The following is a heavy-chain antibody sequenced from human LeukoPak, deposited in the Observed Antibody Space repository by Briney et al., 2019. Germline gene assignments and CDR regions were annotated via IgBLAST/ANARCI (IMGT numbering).Heavy chain of an antibody. Sequence: GGSLRLSCAASGFTFSTYDMSWVRQAPGKGLEWVSFISHSGIIANYADSVKGRFTISRDNSKNTLYLQMNSLRLEDTAVYYCAKAVPTATHYWGQGTLVTVSS. CDR2: ISHSGIIA. CDR1: GFTFSTYD. D-gene: IGHD2-15*01. CDR3: AKAVPTATHY. J-gene: IGHJ4*02. V-gene: IGHV3-23*01.